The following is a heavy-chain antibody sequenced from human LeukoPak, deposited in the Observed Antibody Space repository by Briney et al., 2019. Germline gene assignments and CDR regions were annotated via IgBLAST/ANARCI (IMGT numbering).Heavy chain of an antibody. V-gene: IGHV3-21*01. CDR1: GFSFSDYA. CDR3: ATMVGPRFGTYYFDF. Sequence: GGSLRLSCVGSGFSFSDYALEWVRRPPGKGLEWVASITPKSDYIYYTPSVKGRFTISTDNARRSVYLQMNSLRADDTALYYRATMVGPRFGTYYFDFWGQGVQVTVSS. J-gene: IGHJ4*01. D-gene: IGHD3-16*01. CDR2: ITPKSDYI.